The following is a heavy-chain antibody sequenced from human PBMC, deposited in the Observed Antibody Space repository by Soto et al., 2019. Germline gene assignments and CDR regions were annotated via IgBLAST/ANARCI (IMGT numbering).Heavy chain of an antibody. J-gene: IGHJ6*02. CDR2: INAGNGNT. V-gene: IGHV1-3*01. CDR3: AREKTHYGMDV. Sequence: ASVKVSCKASGYTFTSYAMHWVRQAPGQRLEWMGWINAGNGNTKYSQKFQGRVTITRDTSISTAYMELSSLRSEDTAVYYCAREKTHYGMDVWGQGTTVTVSS. CDR1: GYTFTSYA.